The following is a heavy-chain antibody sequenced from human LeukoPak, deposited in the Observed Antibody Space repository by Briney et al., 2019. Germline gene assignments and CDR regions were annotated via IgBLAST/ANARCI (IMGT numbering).Heavy chain of an antibody. CDR2: INHSGST. CDR3: ARGLYDILTGYYYYYYMDV. J-gene: IGHJ6*03. D-gene: IGHD3-9*01. V-gene: IGHV4-34*01. CDR1: GGSFSGYY. Sequence: SGTLSLTCAVYGGSFSGYYWSWIRQPPGKGLEWIGEINHSGSTNYNPSLKSRVTISVDTSKNQFSLKLSSVTAADTAVYYCARGLYDILTGYYYYYYMDVWGKGTTVTVSS.